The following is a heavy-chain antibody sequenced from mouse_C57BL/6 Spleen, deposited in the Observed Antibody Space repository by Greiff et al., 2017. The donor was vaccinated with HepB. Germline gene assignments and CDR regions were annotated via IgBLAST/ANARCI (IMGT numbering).Heavy chain of an antibody. Sequence: QVQLKQPGAELVMPGASVKLSCKASGYTFTSYWMHWVKQRPGQGLEWIGEIDPSDSYTNYNQKFKGKSTLTVDKSSSTAYMQLSSLTSEDSAVYYCARVYGRGFAYWGQGTLVTVSA. J-gene: IGHJ3*01. D-gene: IGHD1-1*01. V-gene: IGHV1-69*01. CDR1: GYTFTSYW. CDR3: ARVYGRGFAY. CDR2: IDPSDSYT.